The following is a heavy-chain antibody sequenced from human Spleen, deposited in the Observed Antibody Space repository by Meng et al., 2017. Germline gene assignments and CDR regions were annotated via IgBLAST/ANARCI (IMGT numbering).Heavy chain of an antibody. Sequence: GESLKISCAVSGFTVSDTYMTWVRQAPGKGLEWVSLIQSGGRTYYADSVRGRFTISRDNFKNTLYLQLNSLRAEDTAVYYCAKGFYGWGQGTLVTVSS. CDR1: GFTVSDTY. CDR3: AKGFYG. CDR2: IQSGGRT. J-gene: IGHJ5*02. V-gene: IGHV3-53*01.